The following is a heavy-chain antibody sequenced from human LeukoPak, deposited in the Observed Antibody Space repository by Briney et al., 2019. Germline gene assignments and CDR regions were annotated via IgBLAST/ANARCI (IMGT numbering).Heavy chain of an antibody. Sequence: KPSETLSLTCTVSGGSISSYYWSWIRQPPGKGLEWIGYIYYSGSTNYNPSLKSRVTISVDTSKNQFSLKLSSVTAADTAVYYCARAFAAVTAENWFDPWGQGTLVTVSS. CDR2: IYYSGST. J-gene: IGHJ5*02. V-gene: IGHV4-59*01. CDR1: GGSISSYY. D-gene: IGHD2-21*02. CDR3: ARAFAAVTAENWFDP.